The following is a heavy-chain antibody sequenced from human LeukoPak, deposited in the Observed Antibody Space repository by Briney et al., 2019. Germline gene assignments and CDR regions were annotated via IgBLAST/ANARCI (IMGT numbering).Heavy chain of an antibody. CDR2: MNPNSGST. J-gene: IGHJ4*02. CDR1: GYTFTSYD. CDR3: AVFLMTTVTSFDY. Sequence: GASVKVSCKASGYTFTSYDINWVRQATGQGLEWMGWMNPNSGSTGYAQKFQGRVTMTRNTSISTAYMELSSLRSEDTAVYYCAVFLMTTVTSFDYWGQGTLVTVSS. V-gene: IGHV1-8*01. D-gene: IGHD4-17*01.